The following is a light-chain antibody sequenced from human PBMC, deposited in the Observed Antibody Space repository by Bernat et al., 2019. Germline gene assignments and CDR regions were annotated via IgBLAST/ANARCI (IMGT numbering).Light chain of an antibody. CDR2: DAS. J-gene: IGKJ5*01. V-gene: IGKV3-11*01. CDR1: QSVGNY. Sequence: DIVLTQSPASLSLSPGDRVTLSCRASQSVGNYSAWYQQKPGQAPRLLIYDASTRATGIPARFSGSGSGADFSLTISSLEPEDVAVYYCQQRDTWPITFGQGTRVE. CDR3: QQRDTWPIT.